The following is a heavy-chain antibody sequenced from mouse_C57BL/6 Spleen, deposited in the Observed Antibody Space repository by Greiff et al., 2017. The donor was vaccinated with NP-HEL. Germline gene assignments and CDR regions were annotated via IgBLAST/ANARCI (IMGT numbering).Heavy chain of an antibody. CDR2: INYDGSST. J-gene: IGHJ2*01. CDR3: ARGPDDYDGFDY. V-gene: IGHV5-16*01. Sequence: EVKLVESEGGLVQPGSSMKLSCTASGFTFSDYYMAWVRQVPETGLEWVANINYDGSSTYYMDSLKSRFLISRDKAKNILYLQMSSLKAEDTATYYCARGPDDYDGFDYWGQGTTLTVSA. D-gene: IGHD2-4*01. CDR1: GFTFSDYY.